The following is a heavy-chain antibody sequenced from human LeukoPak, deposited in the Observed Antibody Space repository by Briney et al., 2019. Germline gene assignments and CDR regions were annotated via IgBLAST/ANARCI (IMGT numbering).Heavy chain of an antibody. Sequence: KPSETLSLTCTVSGGSISSYYWSWIRQPPGKGLEWIGYIYYSGSTNYNPSLKSRVTISVDTSKNQFSLKLSSVTAADTAVYHCARRGRWTTRTPFDYWGQGTLVTVSS. V-gene: IGHV4-59*12. J-gene: IGHJ4*02. CDR1: GGSISSYY. CDR3: ARRGRWTTRTPFDY. CDR2: IYYSGST. D-gene: IGHD1-1*01.